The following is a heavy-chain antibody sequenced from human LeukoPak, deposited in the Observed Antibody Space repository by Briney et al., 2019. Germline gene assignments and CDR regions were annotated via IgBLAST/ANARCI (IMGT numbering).Heavy chain of an antibody. CDR3: ARDQDYYGSGSYGPDY. J-gene: IGHJ4*02. D-gene: IGHD3-10*01. Sequence: SETLSLTCTVSGGSISSYYWTWIRQPPGKGMEWIGHIYYSGSTTSFNPSLKSRVTISLDTSKNQFSLKLNSVTTADTAVYYCARDQDYYGSGSYGPDYWGQGTLVTVSS. CDR1: GGSISSYY. CDR2: IYYSGSTT. V-gene: IGHV4-59*01.